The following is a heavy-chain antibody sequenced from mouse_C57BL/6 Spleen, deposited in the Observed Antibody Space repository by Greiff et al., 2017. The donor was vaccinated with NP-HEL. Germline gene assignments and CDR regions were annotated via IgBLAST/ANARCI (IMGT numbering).Heavy chain of an antibody. CDR1: GYTFTSYW. Sequence: QVHVKQPGAELVKPGASVKMSCKASGYTFTSYWITWVKQRPGQGLEWIGDIYPGSGSTNYNEKFKSKATLTVDTSSSTAYMQLSSLTSEDSAVYYCARAYSNYFDYWGQGTTLTVSS. J-gene: IGHJ2*01. CDR2: IYPGSGST. D-gene: IGHD2-5*01. V-gene: IGHV1-55*01. CDR3: ARAYSNYFDY.